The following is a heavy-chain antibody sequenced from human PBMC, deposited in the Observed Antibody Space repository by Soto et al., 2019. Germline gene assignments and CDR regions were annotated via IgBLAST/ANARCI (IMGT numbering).Heavy chain of an antibody. V-gene: IGHV4-31*02. D-gene: IGHD1-26*01. J-gene: IGHJ4*02. CDR3: ALALGPTPGLDY. CDR2: IYNSGTT. CDR1: GASTVSHYH. Sequence: QVQLQESGPGLVKPSQTLSLTCSVSGASTVSHYHWTWIRQPPGKGLEWRGYIYNSGTTFYNPSLTSRLSISMDTSGNQFSLELRSVTAADTAVYYCALALGPTPGLDYWGQGTLVTVSS.